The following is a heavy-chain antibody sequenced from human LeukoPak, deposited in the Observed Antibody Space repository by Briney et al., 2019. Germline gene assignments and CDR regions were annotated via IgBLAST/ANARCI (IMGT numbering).Heavy chain of an antibody. Sequence: SVKVSCKASGGTFSSYAISWVRQDPGQGLEWMGGIIPIFGTANYAQKFQGRVTITADESTSTAYMELSSLRSEDTAVYYCASRVDTAVIYYSYGMDVWGQGTTVTVSS. D-gene: IGHD5-18*01. CDR3: ASRVDTAVIYYSYGMDV. CDR1: GGTFSSYA. CDR2: IIPIFGTA. V-gene: IGHV1-69*13. J-gene: IGHJ6*02.